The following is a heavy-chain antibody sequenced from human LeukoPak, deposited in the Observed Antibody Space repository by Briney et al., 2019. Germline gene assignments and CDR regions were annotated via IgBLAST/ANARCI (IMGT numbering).Heavy chain of an antibody. CDR3: ARDSGRTDY. D-gene: IGHD2-15*01. CDR1: GFTFSSYW. Sequence: GGSLRLSCAASGFTFSSYWMYWVRQAPGKGPVWVSHINSDATSTGYADSVKGRFTISRDNAKNSLYLQMNSLRAEDTAVYYCARDSGRTDYWGQGTLVTVSS. CDR2: INSDATST. J-gene: IGHJ4*02. V-gene: IGHV3-74*01.